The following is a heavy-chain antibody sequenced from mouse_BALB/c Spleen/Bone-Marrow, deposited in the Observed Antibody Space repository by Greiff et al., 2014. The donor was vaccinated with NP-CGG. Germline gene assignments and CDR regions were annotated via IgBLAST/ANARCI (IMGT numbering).Heavy chain of an antibody. CDR3: AREIINDYHWYFDV. CDR2: IRNKANGYTT. J-gene: IGHJ1*01. CDR1: GFTFTDYY. Sequence: EVQLQQSGGGLVRPGGSLRLSCATSGFTFTDYYMSWVRQPPGKALEWLGFIRNKANGYTTEYSASVKGRFTISRDNSQSILYLQMNTLRAEDSATYYCAREIINDYHWYFDVWGAGTTVTVSS. V-gene: IGHV7-3*02. D-gene: IGHD2-4*01.